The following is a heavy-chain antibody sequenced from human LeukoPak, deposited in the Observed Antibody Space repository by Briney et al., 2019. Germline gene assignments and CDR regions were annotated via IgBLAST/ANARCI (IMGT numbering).Heavy chain of an antibody. V-gene: IGHV3-23*01. Sequence: PGGSLRLSCAASGFTFSSYAMSWVRQAPGKGLEWVSAISGSGGSTYYADSVKGRFTISRDNSKNTLYLQMNSLRAEDTAVYYCAKFPDIVVVVAAESAGTGFWNYWGQGTLVTVSS. CDR1: GFTFSSYA. CDR2: ISGSGGST. J-gene: IGHJ4*02. D-gene: IGHD2-15*01. CDR3: AKFPDIVVVVAAESAGTGFWNY.